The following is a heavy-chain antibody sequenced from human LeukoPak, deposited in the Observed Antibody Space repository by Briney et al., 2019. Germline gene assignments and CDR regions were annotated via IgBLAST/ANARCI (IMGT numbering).Heavy chain of an antibody. Sequence: GGSLGLSCAASGFTFSSYWMSWVRQAPGKGLEWVSGINWNRGSTGYADSVKGRFTISRDNAKNSLYLQMNSLRVEDTAFYYCARAARNWFDPWGQGTLVTVSS. V-gene: IGHV3-20*04. CDR3: ARAARNWFDP. CDR2: INWNRGST. CDR1: GFTFSSYW. J-gene: IGHJ5*02.